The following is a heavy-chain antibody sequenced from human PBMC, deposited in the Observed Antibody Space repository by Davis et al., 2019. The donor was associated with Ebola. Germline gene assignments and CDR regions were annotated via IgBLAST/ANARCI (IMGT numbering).Heavy chain of an antibody. Sequence: GESLKISCSASGFIFSTYVLSWVRLAPGKGLEWVSFISSSSNYIYYADSVKGRFTVSRDNAKNSLYLQMNSLRAEDTAVYYCAKAGSGWDFDYWGQGTLVTVSS. CDR2: ISSSSNYI. CDR3: AKAGSGWDFDY. CDR1: GFIFSTYV. V-gene: IGHV3-21*04. J-gene: IGHJ4*02. D-gene: IGHD6-19*01.